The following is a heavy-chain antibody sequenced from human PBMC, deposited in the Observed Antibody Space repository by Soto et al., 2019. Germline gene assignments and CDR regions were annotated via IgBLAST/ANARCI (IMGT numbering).Heavy chain of an antibody. Sequence: QVQLVQSGTEVKKPGSSVKVSCKASGGTFRNYPINWVRQAPGQGLEWMGSIFPLTDIPDYAQNFQARLKISADKSTSTAYMELSSLPSDDTAMYFRAKGPLVVLNYFESWGQGTLVTVSS. CDR3: AKGPLVVLNYFES. J-gene: IGHJ4*02. V-gene: IGHV1-69*02. CDR2: IFPLTDIP. CDR1: GGTFRNYP.